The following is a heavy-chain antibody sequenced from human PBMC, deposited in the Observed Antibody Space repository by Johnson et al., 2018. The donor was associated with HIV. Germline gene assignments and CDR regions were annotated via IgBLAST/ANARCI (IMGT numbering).Heavy chain of an antibody. V-gene: IGHV3-20*04. J-gene: IGHJ3*02. Sequence: VQLVESGGSVVRPGGSLRLSCAASGFSFNDYGMNWVRQVPGNGLEWVSGINRNGDSIGYVDSVKGRFTISRNNDKRSRYLQMNSLRVEDTALYYCARVRTGDSSGYHDAVDIGGQGTMVTVSS. D-gene: IGHD3-22*01. CDR1: GFSFNDYG. CDR2: INRNGDSI. CDR3: ARVRTGDSSGYHDAVDI.